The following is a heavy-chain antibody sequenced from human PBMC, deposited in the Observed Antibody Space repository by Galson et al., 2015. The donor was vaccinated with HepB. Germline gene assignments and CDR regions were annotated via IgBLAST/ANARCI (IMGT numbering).Heavy chain of an antibody. Sequence: SETLSLTCAVSGGLFSGYYWSRIREPPGKGQERIGEINHSGSTNYNPSLKNPVTISVDTSKNQFSLKLSSVTAADTAVYYCARGGRDSSGYFPARDYYYYYMDVWGKGTTVTVSS. V-gene: IGHV4-34*01. CDR2: INHSGST. CDR3: ARGGRDSSGYFPARDYYYYYMDV. CDR1: GGLFSGYY. J-gene: IGHJ6*03. D-gene: IGHD3-22*01.